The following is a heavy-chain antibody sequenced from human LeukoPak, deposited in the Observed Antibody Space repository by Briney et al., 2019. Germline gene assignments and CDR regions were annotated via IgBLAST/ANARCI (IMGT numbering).Heavy chain of an antibody. Sequence: GGSLRLSCAASGFTVSSNYMTWVRQAPGKGLEWVSIIYGSGTTYYAASMEGRFTISTDNPKNTLHLQMNSLRDEDTAVYYCASGSGFYIFAFDYWGQGTLVTVSS. D-gene: IGHD3-3*01. CDR3: ASGSGFYIFAFDY. V-gene: IGHV3-66*02. CDR1: GFTVSSNY. J-gene: IGHJ4*02. CDR2: IYGSGTT.